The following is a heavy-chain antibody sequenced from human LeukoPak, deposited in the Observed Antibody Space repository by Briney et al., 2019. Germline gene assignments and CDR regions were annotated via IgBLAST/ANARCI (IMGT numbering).Heavy chain of an antibody. D-gene: IGHD1-26*01. CDR1: GGSISSGGYY. V-gene: IGHV4-31*03. J-gene: IGHJ4*02. CDR3: ARAGAAPYGYFDY. Sequence: PSETLSLTCTVSGGSISSGGYYWSWIRQHPGKGLEWIGYIYYSGSTYYNPSLKSRATISVDTSKNQFSLKLSSVTAADTAVYYCARAGAAPYGYFDYWGQGTLVTVSS. CDR2: IYYSGST.